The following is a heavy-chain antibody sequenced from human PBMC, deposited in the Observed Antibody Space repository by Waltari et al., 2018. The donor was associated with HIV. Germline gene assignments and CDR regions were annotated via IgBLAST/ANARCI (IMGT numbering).Heavy chain of an antibody. V-gene: IGHV1-18*01. J-gene: IGHJ4*02. CDR2: ISANNGNT. CDR3: ARVGRGDQYDFWSASMTGGGDY. D-gene: IGHD3-3*01. CDR1: GYTFTSYG. Sequence: QVQLVQSGSEVKKPGASVKVSCKPSGYTFTSYGISRVSPPPGQGLDRVGWISANNGNTHFAQKYQDRVTMTTDMSTSTAYMQLRSLRSDDTAVYYCARVGRGDQYDFWSASMTGGGDYWGQGTLVTVSS.